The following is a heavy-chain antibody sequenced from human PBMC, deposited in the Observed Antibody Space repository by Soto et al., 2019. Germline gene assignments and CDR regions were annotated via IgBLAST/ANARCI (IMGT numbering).Heavy chain of an antibody. CDR1: GYTFTSYG. D-gene: IGHD5-18*01. CDR3: VRDDPGTAMGYYYYMDV. J-gene: IGHJ6*03. Sequence: QVQLVQSGAEVKKPGASVKVSCKASGYTFTSYGISWVRQAPGQGLEWMGWISAYNGNTNYAQKLQGRVTMTTDTSTSTAYMELRSLRSDDTAVYYCVRDDPGTAMGYYYYMDVWGKGTTVTVSS. V-gene: IGHV1-18*01. CDR2: ISAYNGNT.